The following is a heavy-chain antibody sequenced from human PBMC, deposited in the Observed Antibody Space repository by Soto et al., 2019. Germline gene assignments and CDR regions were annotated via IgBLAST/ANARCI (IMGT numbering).Heavy chain of an antibody. V-gene: IGHV4-4*02. CDR1: GGSISSSNW. CDR2: IYHSGST. D-gene: IGHD4-17*01. Sequence: TLSLTCAVSGGSISSSNWWSWVRQPPGKGLEWIGEIYHSGSTNYNPSLKSRVTISVDKSKNQFSLKLSSVTAADTAVYYCASRRARYGDYGNNWFDTWGQGTLVTAPQ. J-gene: IGHJ5*02. CDR3: ASRRARYGDYGNNWFDT.